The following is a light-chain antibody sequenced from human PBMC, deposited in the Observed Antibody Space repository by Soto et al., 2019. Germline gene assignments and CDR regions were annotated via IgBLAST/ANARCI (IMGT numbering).Light chain of an antibody. CDR3: QQYGRPPRAT. CDR1: QSVSSSY. CDR2: GAS. J-gene: IGKJ5*01. Sequence: EIVLTQSPGTLSLSPGERGTLSCRASQSVSSSYLAWYQQKPGQAPRLLIYGASSRATGIPDKFSGSGSGTDFTLTISRLEREDFAVYYCQQYGRPPRATFGQGTRLEIK. V-gene: IGKV3-20*01.